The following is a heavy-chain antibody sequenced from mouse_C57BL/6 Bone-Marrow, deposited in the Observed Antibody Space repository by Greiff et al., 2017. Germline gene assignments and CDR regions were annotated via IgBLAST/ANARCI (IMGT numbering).Heavy chain of an antibody. Sequence: EVKLMESGPGLAKPSQTLSLTCSVTGYSITSDYWNWIRKFPGNKLEYMGYISYSGSTYYNPSLKSRISITRDTSKNQYYLQLNSVTTEDTATYYCARWGITTVVADEDYFDYWGQGTTLTVSS. J-gene: IGHJ2*01. CDR1: GYSITSDY. V-gene: IGHV3-8*01. CDR3: ARWGITTVVADEDYFDY. CDR2: ISYSGST. D-gene: IGHD1-1*01.